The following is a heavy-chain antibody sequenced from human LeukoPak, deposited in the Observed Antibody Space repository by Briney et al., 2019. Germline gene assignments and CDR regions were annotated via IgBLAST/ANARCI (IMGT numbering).Heavy chain of an antibody. CDR3: ARGLVVRGVNGVTFDY. J-gene: IGHJ4*02. CDR2: INTGNGNT. D-gene: IGHD3-10*01. CDR1: GYTFTNYA. Sequence: ASVKVSCKASGYTFTNYAMHWVRQAPGQRPEWMGWINTGNGNTKYSQKFQGRVTNTRDTSASTAYMELSSLRSEDTAVYYCARGLVVRGVNGVTFDYWGQGTLVTVSS. V-gene: IGHV1-3*04.